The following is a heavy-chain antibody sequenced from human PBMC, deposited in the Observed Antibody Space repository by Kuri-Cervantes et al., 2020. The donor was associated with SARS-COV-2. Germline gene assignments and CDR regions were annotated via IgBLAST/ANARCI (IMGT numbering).Heavy chain of an antibody. CDR2: INYSGTT. Sequence: GSLRLSCAASGFSFSAYSMTWVRQAPGKGLEWIGEINYSGTTNYNPSLKSRVTISVDPSKNLFSLDLTSVTAADTAMYYCARLRRHNDGWFATGYYMDVWGKGTTVTVSS. CDR3: ARLRRHNDGWFATGYYMDV. D-gene: IGHD6-19*01. J-gene: IGHJ6*03. V-gene: IGHV4-34*01. CDR1: GFSFSAYS.